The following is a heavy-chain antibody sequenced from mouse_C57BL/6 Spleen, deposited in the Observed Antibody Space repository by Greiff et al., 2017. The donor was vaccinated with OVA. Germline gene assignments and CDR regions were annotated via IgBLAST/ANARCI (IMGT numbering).Heavy chain of an antibody. CDR3: ARRKFYYNGSSAPDFDV. Sequence: EVQLQQSGPELVKPGASVKLPCKASGYTFTDYNMDWVKQSHGTSLEWIGDINPNNGGTIYNQKFKGKATLTVDKSSSTAYMELRSLTSEDTAVYYCARRKFYYNGSSAPDFDVWGTGTTVTVSS. CDR1: GYTFTDYN. CDR2: INPNNGGT. J-gene: IGHJ1*03. D-gene: IGHD1-1*01. V-gene: IGHV1-18*01.